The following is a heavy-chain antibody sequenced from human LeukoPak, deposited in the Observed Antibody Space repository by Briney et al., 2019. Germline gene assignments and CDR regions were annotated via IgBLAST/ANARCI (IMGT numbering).Heavy chain of an antibody. D-gene: IGHD3-16*02. Sequence: GGSLRLSCAASGFTFSSYSMNWVRQAPGKGLEWVSYISSSSSTIYYADSVKGRFTISRDNAKNSLNLQMNSLRAEDTAVYYCARERDMITFGGVIVNLFDYWGQGTLVTVSS. CDR1: GFTFSSYS. J-gene: IGHJ4*02. V-gene: IGHV3-48*04. CDR2: ISSSSSTI. CDR3: ARERDMITFGGVIVNLFDY.